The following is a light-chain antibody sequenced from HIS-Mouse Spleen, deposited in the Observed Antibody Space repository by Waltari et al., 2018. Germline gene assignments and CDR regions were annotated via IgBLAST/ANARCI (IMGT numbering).Light chain of an antibody. Sequence: QSALTQPPSASGSPGQSVTISCPGTRRDVGGYHYVSWYQQHPGKAPKLMIYEVSKRPSGVPDRFSGSKSGNTASLTVSGLQAEDEADYYCSSYAGSNIYVFGTGTKVTVL. CDR2: EVS. V-gene: IGLV2-8*01. CDR3: SSYAGSNIYV. J-gene: IGLJ1*01. CDR1: RRDVGGYHY.